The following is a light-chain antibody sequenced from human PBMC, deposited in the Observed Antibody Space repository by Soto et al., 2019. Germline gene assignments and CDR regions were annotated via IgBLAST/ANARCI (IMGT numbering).Light chain of an antibody. J-gene: IGLJ2*01. V-gene: IGLV2-18*02. CDR2: DVS. CDR1: SSDVGSYNS. Sequence: QSVLTQPPSVSGSPGQSVTISCTGTSSDVGSYNSVSWYQQPPGTAPKLMIYDVSNRPSGVPDRFSGSKSGNTASLTISGLQAEDEADYYCSPYTHSTTSVFGGGTKLTVL. CDR3: SPYTHSTTSV.